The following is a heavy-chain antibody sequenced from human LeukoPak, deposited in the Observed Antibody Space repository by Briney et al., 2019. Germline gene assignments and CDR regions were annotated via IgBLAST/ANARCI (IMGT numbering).Heavy chain of an antibody. J-gene: IGHJ3*02. D-gene: IGHD5-12*01. V-gene: IGHV3-21*04. CDR3: VRGGAGATASDVFDI. Sequence: GGSLRLSCAASRFTLSSYSINWVRQAPGKGLEWVSSISSGSSHIFYEDSVKGRFTISRDNAKNSLFLQMNSLRVEDTAIYYCVRGGAGATASDVFDIWGQGTMVTVSS. CDR2: ISSGSSHI. CDR1: RFTLSSYS.